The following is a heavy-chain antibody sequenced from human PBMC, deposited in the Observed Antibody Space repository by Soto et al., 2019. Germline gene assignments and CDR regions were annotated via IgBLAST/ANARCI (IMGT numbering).Heavy chain of an antibody. CDR3: ARDGGPPQKLATWYFDL. CDR2: IWYDGSNK. CDR1: GFTFSSYG. Sequence: QVQLVESGGGVVQPGRSLRLSCAASGFTFSSYGMHWVRQAPGKGLEWVAVIWYDGSNKYYADSVKGRFTISRDNSKNTLYLQMNSLRAEDTAVYYCARDGGPPQKLATWYFDLWGRGTLVTVSS. V-gene: IGHV3-33*01. J-gene: IGHJ2*01. D-gene: IGHD3-16*01.